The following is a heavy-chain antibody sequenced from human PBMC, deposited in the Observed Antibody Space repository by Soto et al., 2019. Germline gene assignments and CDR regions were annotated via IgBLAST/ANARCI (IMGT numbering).Heavy chain of an antibody. CDR2: IYSGGST. D-gene: IGHD3-3*01. CDR3: ASSFWSGSLFGY. CDR1: GFTVSSNY. J-gene: IGHJ4*02. V-gene: IGHV3-53*01. Sequence: GGSLRLSCAASGFTVSSNYMSWVRQAPGKGLEWVSVIYSGGSTYYADSVKGRFTISRDNSKNTLYLQMNSLRAEDTAVYYCASSFWSGSLFGYWGQGTLVTVSS.